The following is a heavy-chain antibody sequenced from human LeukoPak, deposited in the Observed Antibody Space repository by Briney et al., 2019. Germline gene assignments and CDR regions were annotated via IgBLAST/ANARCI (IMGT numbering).Heavy chain of an antibody. CDR2: ISGSGGST. Sequence: PGGSLRLSCAASGFTFSSYAMSWVRQAPGKGLEWVSAISGSGGSTYYADSVKGRFTISRDNSKNTLYLQMNSLRAEDTAVYYCAKKGGYCSGGSCYTDAFDIWGQGTMVTVSS. J-gene: IGHJ3*02. V-gene: IGHV3-23*01. D-gene: IGHD2-15*01. CDR1: GFTFSSYA. CDR3: AKKGGYCSGGSCYTDAFDI.